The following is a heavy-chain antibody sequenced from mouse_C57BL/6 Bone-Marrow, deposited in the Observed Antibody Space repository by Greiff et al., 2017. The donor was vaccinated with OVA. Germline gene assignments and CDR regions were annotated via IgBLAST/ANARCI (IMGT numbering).Heavy chain of an antibody. Sequence: QVQLQQSGPGLVQPSQNLSITCTVSGFSLTSYGVHWVRQSPGKGLEWLGVIWSGGSTDYNAAFISRLSISKDNSKSQVFFKMNSLQADDTAIYYCARRDGYYPFAYWGQGTLVTVSA. CDR2: IWSGGST. V-gene: IGHV2-2*01. CDR1: GFSLTSYG. CDR3: ARRDGYYPFAY. D-gene: IGHD2-3*01. J-gene: IGHJ3*01.